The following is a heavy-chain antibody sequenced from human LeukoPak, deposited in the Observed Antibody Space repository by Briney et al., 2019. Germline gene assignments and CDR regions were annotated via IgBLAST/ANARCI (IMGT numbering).Heavy chain of an antibody. CDR2: ISSSSTYI. J-gene: IGHJ4*02. CDR3: ASRPGDFIDSSVYYSF. Sequence: PGGSLRLSCAASGFSFSTDTLNWVRQARGKGLEWVSSISSSSTYIYYTDSVKGRFAISRDNASNAVYLQMNSLRTEDAGVYYCASRPGDFIDSSVYYSFWGQGTLVTVSS. CDR1: GFSFSTDT. V-gene: IGHV3-21*01. D-gene: IGHD3-22*01.